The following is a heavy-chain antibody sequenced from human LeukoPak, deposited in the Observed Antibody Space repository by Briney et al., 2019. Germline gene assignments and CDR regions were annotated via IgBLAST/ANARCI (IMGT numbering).Heavy chain of an antibody. J-gene: IGHJ4*02. D-gene: IGHD3-10*01. CDR2: IDPSDSYT. Sequence: GESLKISCKGSGYSFTSDWISWVRQMPGKGLEWMGRIDPSDSYTNYSPSFQGHVTISVDKSINTAYLQWSRLEASDTAIYYCARKLTPLDYWGQGTLVTVSS. V-gene: IGHV5-10-1*01. CDR3: ARKLTPLDY. CDR1: GYSFTSDW.